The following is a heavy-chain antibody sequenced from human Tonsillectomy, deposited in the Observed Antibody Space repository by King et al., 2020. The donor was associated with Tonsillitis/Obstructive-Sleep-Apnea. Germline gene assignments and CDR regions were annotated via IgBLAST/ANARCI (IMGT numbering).Heavy chain of an antibody. Sequence: GQLVQSGAEVKKPGSSVKVSCKASGGTFSSYAISWVRQAPGQGLEWMGGIIPIFGTANYAQQFLGIVTLTADASTSTAYMGLSSLRSEDTAVYYCARTLVVAATPPYYYYYMDVWGKGTTVTVSS. V-gene: IGHV1-69*01. D-gene: IGHD2-15*01. CDR2: IIPIFGTA. CDR3: ARTLVVAATPPYYYYYMDV. J-gene: IGHJ6*03. CDR1: GGTFSSYA.